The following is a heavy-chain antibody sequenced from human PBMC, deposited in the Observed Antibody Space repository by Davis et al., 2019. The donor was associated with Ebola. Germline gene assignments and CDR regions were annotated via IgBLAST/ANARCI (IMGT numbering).Heavy chain of an antibody. V-gene: IGHV3-11*06. Sequence: GESLKISCAASGFTFSDYYMSWIRQAPGKGLEWVSSISSSSSYIYYADSVKGRFTISRDNAKNSLYLQMNSLRAEDTAVYYCARDRVGAAPLDYWGQGTLVTVSS. CDR1: GFTFSDYY. J-gene: IGHJ4*02. CDR2: ISSSSSYI. D-gene: IGHD2-15*01. CDR3: ARDRVGAAPLDY.